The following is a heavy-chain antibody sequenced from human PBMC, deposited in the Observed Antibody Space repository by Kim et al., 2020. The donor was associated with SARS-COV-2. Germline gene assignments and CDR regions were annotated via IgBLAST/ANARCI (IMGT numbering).Heavy chain of an antibody. D-gene: IGHD2-15*01. CDR1: GFTVSSNY. Sequence: GGSLRLSCAASGFTVSSNYMSWVRQAPGKGLEWVSVIYSGGSTYYADSVKGRFTISRHNSKNTLYLQMNSLRAEDTAGYYCARRINYCSGGSCYSGDYYYYMDVWGKGTTVTVSS. J-gene: IGHJ6*03. CDR2: IYSGGST. V-gene: IGHV3-53*01. CDR3: ARRINYCSGGSCYSGDYYYYMDV.